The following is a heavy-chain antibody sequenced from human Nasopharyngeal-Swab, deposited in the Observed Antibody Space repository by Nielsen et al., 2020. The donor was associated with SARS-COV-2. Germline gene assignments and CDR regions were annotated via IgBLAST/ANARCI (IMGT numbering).Heavy chain of an antibody. J-gene: IGHJ4*02. CDR1: GLTFSSYA. CDR3: ARVLDGYNGFDY. V-gene: IGHV3-23*01. CDR2: ISRSGGST. Sequence: GESLKISCAGSGLTFSSYAMSWVRQAPGQGLEWVSGISRSGGSTYYADSVKGRFTISRDSSRNTLYLQMNSLTAEDTAVYYCARVLDGYNGFDYWGQGTLVTVSS. D-gene: IGHD5-24*01.